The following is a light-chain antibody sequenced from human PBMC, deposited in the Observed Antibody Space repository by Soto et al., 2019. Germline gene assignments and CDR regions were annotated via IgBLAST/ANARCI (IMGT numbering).Light chain of an antibody. CDR3: QQYNNWPPWT. CDR1: QSVRSN. V-gene: IGKV3-15*01. Sequence: MSQSPATLSVSPGERVTLSCRASQSVRSNLAWYQQKPGQAPRLLIYGASTRATGIPARFSGSGSGTEFTLTISSLQSEDFAVYYCQQYNNWPPWTFAQGTKVDIK. J-gene: IGKJ1*01. CDR2: GAS.